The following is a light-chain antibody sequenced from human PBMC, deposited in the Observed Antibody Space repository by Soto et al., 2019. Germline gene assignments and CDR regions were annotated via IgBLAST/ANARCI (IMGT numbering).Light chain of an antibody. CDR2: DAS. J-gene: IGKJ1*01. V-gene: IGKV1-5*01. CDR3: QQYSNYSAT. CDR1: QSISDW. Sequence: DVQMTQSPSTLSASVGDRVTITCRASQSISDWLAWFQQKPGQAPRLLIYDASSLQSGVPSRFSGSGSGTEFTLTINSLQPDDFATYFCQQYSNYSATFGHGNKVEIK.